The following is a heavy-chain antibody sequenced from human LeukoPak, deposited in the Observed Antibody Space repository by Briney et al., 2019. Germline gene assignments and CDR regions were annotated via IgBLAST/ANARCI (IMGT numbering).Heavy chain of an antibody. CDR1: GFTFSNYA. J-gene: IGHJ4*02. CDR2: ISYDGSNK. CDR3: AKVGEYGGNPEGHFDY. D-gene: IGHD4-23*01. Sequence: PGGSLRLSCAASGFTFSNYAMTWVRQAPGKGLEWVAVISYDGSNKYYADSVKGRFTISRDNSKNTLYLQMNSLRAEDTAVYYCAKVGEYGGNPEGHFDYWGQGTLVTVSS. V-gene: IGHV3-30*18.